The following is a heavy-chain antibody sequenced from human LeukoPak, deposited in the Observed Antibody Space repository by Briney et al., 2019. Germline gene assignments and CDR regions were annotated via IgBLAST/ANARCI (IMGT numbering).Heavy chain of an antibody. Sequence: PSETLSLTCTVSGGSISSYYWSWIRQPAGKGLEWIGRIYTSGSTNYNPSLKSRVTMSVDTSKNQFSLKLSSVTAADTAVYYCARDLNSGSYCRYYGMDVWGQGTTVTVSS. V-gene: IGHV4-4*07. J-gene: IGHJ6*02. CDR3: ARDLNSGSYCRYYGMDV. CDR1: GGSISSYY. CDR2: IYTSGST. D-gene: IGHD1-26*01.